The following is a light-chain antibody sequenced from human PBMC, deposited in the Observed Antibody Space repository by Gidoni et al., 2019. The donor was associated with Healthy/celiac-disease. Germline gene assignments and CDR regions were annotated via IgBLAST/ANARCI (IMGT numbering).Light chain of an antibody. CDR3: SSYTSSSTLEV. CDR2: DVS. V-gene: IGLV2-14*03. CDR1: SSDIGGYNY. J-gene: IGLJ2*01. Sequence: PGQSITLSCTGTSSDIGGYNYVSWYQQHPGKAPKLMIYDVSNRPSGVSNRFSGSKSGNTASLTISGLQAEDEADYYCSSYTSSSTLEVFGGGTKLTVL.